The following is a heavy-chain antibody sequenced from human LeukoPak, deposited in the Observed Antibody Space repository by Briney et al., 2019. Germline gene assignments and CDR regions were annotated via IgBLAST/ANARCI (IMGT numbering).Heavy chain of an antibody. D-gene: IGHD3-3*01. V-gene: IGHV4-30-2*01. CDR3: ARDPTLLRPGAFDI. Sequence: SQTLSLTCTVSGGSISSGGYYWSWIRQPPGKGLEWIGYIYHSGSTYYNPSLKSRVTISVDRSKNQFSLKLSSVTAADTAVYYCARDPTLLRPGAFDIWGQGTMVTVSS. J-gene: IGHJ3*02. CDR2: IYHSGST. CDR1: GGSISSGGYY.